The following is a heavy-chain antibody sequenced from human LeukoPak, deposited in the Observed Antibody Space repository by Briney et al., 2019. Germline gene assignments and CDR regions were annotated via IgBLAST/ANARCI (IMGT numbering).Heavy chain of an antibody. CDR3: ARRAVTGDLDY. V-gene: IGHV1-46*01. CDR1: GYTFTSYF. J-gene: IGHJ4*02. Sequence: GASVKVSCKASGYTFTSYFMHCVRQAPGQGLEWMGIINPSGGSTSYAQKFQGRVTMTRDTSTSTVYMELRSLRSEDTAVYYCARRAVTGDLDYWGQGTLVTVSS. CDR2: INPSGGST. D-gene: IGHD6-19*01.